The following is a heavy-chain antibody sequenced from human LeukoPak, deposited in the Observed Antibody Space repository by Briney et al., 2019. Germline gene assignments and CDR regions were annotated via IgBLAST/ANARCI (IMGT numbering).Heavy chain of an antibody. CDR2: ISAYNGNT. Sequence: ASVKVSCKASGYTFTSYGISWVRQAPGQGLEWMGWISAYNGNTNYAQKLQGRVTMATDTSTSTAYMELRSLRSDDTAVYYCARGSGSYLRHDAFDIWGQGTMVTVSS. V-gene: IGHV1-18*01. CDR1: GYTFTSYG. D-gene: IGHD1-26*01. CDR3: ARGSGSYLRHDAFDI. J-gene: IGHJ3*02.